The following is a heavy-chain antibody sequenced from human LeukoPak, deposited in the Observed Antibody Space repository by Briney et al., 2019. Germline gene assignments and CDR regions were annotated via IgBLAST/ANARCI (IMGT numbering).Heavy chain of an antibody. D-gene: IGHD4/OR15-4a*01. CDR1: GGSINSRSDY. V-gene: IGHV4-39*01. CDR2: IYYSGST. J-gene: IGHJ4*02. Sequence: SETLSLTCAVSGGSINSRSDYWGWIRQPPGKGLEWIGSIYYSGSTHYNPSLKSRVTMSIDTSKNQFSLRLSSVTAADTAVYYCARRPGEYGGNDFDYWGQGTLVTVSS. CDR3: ARRPGEYGGNDFDY.